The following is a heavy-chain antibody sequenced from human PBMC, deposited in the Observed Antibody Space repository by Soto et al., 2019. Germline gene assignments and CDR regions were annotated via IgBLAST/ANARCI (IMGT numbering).Heavy chain of an antibody. CDR2: ISSSISTI. J-gene: IGHJ5*02. D-gene: IGHD6-13*01. V-gene: IGHV3-48*01. CDR1: GFTFSSYS. Sequence: EVQLVESGGGLVQPGGSLRLSCAASGFTFSSYSMNWVRQAPGKGLEWVSYISSSISTIYYADSVKGRFTISRDNAKNSLYLQMTSLRAEDTAVYYCARHPERIAEIGWFDPWGQGTLVTVSS. CDR3: ARHPERIAEIGWFDP.